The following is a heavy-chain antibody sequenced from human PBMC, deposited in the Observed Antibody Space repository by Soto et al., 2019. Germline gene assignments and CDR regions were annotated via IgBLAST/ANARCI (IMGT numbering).Heavy chain of an antibody. CDR2: INAGNGGT. D-gene: IGHD3-22*01. Sequence: ASVKVSCKASGYTFTSYPMHWVRQAPGQGLEWMGWINAGNGGTKYSQKFQGRVTITRDTSANTDYMELSSLRSEDTAVFYCARDWTHYDSSGPGDYWGQGTLVTVSS. V-gene: IGHV1-3*01. CDR3: ARDWTHYDSSGPGDY. J-gene: IGHJ4*02. CDR1: GYTFTSYP.